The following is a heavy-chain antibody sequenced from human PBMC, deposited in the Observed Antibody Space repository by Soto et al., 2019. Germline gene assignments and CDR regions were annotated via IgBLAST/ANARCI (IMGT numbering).Heavy chain of an antibody. J-gene: IGHJ4*02. CDR1: GFSFSNAW. V-gene: IGHV3-15*07. CDR3: TTGRQCSGWHAYY. Sequence: EVQLVESGGGLVKPGGSLRLSCAASGFSFSNAWMNWVRQAPGKGLEWVGRIKSKSDGETIHYAAPVNGRFTISRDDSQNTLYLQMNSLKTEDTSVYYCTTGRQCSGWHAYYWGQGTLVTVSS. CDR2: IKSKSDGETI. D-gene: IGHD6-19*01.